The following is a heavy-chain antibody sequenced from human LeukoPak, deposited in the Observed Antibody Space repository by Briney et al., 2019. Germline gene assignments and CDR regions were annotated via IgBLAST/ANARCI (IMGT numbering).Heavy chain of an antibody. CDR2: IKQDGSEK. Sequence: GGSLRLSCAASGFTFSSYWMSSVRQAPGKGLEWVANIKQDGSEKYYVDSVKGRFTISRDNAKNSLYLQMNSLRAEDTAVYYCARGGAYSSSSSGYWGQGTLVTVSS. J-gene: IGHJ4*02. D-gene: IGHD6-13*01. CDR3: ARGGAYSSSSSGY. CDR1: GFTFSSYW. V-gene: IGHV3-7*01.